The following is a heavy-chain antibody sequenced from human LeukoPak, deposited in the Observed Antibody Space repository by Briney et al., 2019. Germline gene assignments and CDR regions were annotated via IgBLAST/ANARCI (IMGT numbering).Heavy chain of an antibody. V-gene: IGHV3-66*01. CDR1: GFTVSSNY. CDR2: IYSGGST. J-gene: IGHJ4*02. D-gene: IGHD4-17*01. CDR3: ARGGGYGDYESLSFDY. Sequence: GGSLRLSCAASGFTVSSNYMSWVRQAPGKGLEWVSVIYSGGSTYYADSVKGRFTISGDNSKNTLYLQMNSLRAEDTAVYYCARGGGYGDYESLSFDYWGQGTLVTVSS.